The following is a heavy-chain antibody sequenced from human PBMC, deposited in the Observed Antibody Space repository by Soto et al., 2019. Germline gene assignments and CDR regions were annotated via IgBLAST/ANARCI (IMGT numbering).Heavy chain of an antibody. D-gene: IGHD4-17*01. CDR2: ISGSGGST. J-gene: IGHJ2*01. Sequence: GGSLRLSCAASGFTFSSYAMSWVRQAPGKGLEWVSAISGSGGSTYYADSVKGRFTISRDNSKNTLYLQMNSLRAEDTAVYYCAKDRPCGDYGGWYFDLWGRGTLVTVSS. CDR1: GFTFSSYA. CDR3: AKDRPCGDYGGWYFDL. V-gene: IGHV3-23*01.